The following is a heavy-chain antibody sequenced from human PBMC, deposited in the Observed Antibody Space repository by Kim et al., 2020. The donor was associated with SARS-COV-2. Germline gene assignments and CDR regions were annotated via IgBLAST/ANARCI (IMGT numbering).Heavy chain of an antibody. V-gene: IGHV3-7*01. D-gene: IGHD5-18*01. Sequence: GGSLRLSCAASGFNFDNYWMSWVRQAPGKGLEWVANIKHDGTKDHYVDSVKGRFTISRDNAKNSVSLQMNSLRAEDTAVYYCASFTEEIWLPVEHFWGQGTLVTVSS. CDR2: IKHDGTKD. J-gene: IGHJ4*02. CDR1: GFNFDNYW. CDR3: ASFTEEIWLPVEHF.